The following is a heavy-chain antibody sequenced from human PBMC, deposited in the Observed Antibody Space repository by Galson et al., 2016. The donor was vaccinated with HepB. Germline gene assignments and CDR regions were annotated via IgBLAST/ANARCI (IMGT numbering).Heavy chain of an antibody. D-gene: IGHD2-8*01. CDR3: AKDRGGGYCTTPSYFAFYL. Sequence: SLRLSCAGSGFKIDDYTMHWVRQGPGKGLEWVSGISWNDKTLGHADSVKGRFAVSRDNAKDSLYLEINSLRIEDTARYFCAKDRGGGYCTTPSYFAFYLWGQGTMVTVAS. V-gene: IGHV3-9*01. CDR1: GFKIDDYT. J-gene: IGHJ3*01. CDR2: ISWNDKTL.